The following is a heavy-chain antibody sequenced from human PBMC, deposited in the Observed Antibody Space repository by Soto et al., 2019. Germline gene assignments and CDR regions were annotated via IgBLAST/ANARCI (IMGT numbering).Heavy chain of an antibody. V-gene: IGHV1-18*04. Sequence: QVPLVQSEAEVKKPGASVKVSCKASGYTFTSDGISWVRQAPGQGLEWMGWISGYNGNTKYSQNFQGRVIMTTDTSTTTAYMELRNLRSDDTAVYYCARDGPIRAFDYWGQGTLVTVSS. CDR1: GYTFTSDG. CDR2: ISGYNGNT. J-gene: IGHJ4*02. CDR3: ARDGPIRAFDY.